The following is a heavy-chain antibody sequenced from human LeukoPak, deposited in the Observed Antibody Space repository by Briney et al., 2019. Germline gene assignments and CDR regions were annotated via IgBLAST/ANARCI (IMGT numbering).Heavy chain of an antibody. J-gene: IGHJ4*02. CDR1: GFTFTTYW. V-gene: IGHV3-7*01. CDR3: ARALGWLELDY. CDR2: IKQDGTEK. Sequence: PGESLRLSCAASGFTFTTYWMSWVRQAPGKGLEGVANIKQDGTEKYYVDSVKGRFTISRDNAKNSPYLQMNSLRAEDTAVYYCARALGWLELDYWGQGTLVTVSS. D-gene: IGHD6-19*01.